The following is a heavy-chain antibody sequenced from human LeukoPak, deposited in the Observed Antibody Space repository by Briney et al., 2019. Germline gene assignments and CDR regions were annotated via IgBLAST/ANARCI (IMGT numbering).Heavy chain of an antibody. J-gene: IGHJ4*02. CDR1: GGSISRYY. D-gene: IGHD4-23*01. CDR3: ARDRGYGGNFYDY. V-gene: IGHV4-59*12. CDR2: IYYSGST. Sequence: SETLSLTCTVSGGSISRYYWSWIRQPPGKGLEWIGSIYYSGSTYYNPSLKSRVTISVDTSKNQFSLKLSSVTAADTAVYYCARDRGYGGNFYDYWGQGTLVTVSS.